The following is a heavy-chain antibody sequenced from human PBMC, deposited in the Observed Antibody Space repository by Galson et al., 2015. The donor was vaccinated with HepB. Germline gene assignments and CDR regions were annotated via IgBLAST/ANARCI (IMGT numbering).Heavy chain of an antibody. Sequence: SLRLSCAASGFTFSSYSMNWVRQAPGKGLEWVSYISSSSSTIYYADSVKGRFTISRDNAKNSLYLQMNSLRAEDTAVYYCASGYSSGLEYYYYYYYGMDVWGQGTTVTVSS. D-gene: IGHD6-19*01. CDR3: ASGYSSGLEYYYYYYYGMDV. CDR1: GFTFSSYS. CDR2: ISSSSSTI. J-gene: IGHJ6*02. V-gene: IGHV3-48*04.